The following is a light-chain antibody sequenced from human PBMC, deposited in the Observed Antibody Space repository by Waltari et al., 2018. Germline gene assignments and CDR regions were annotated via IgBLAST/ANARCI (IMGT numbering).Light chain of an antibody. J-gene: IGLJ1*01. Sequence: SYVLTQPPSVPVAPGEAARITSGGETIGSCSVHRYQLWPGRPHGLVIFYDSDRPSGIPKRFSGSNSGNTATLTITRVEAGDEANYYCQVWHAAIDPGVFGTGTEVSVL. CDR3: QVWHAAIDPGV. CDR2: YDS. V-gene: IGLV3-21*04. CDR1: TIGSCS.